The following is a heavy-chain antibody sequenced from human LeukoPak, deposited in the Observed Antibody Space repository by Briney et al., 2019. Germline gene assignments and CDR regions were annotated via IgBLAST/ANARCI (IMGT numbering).Heavy chain of an antibody. J-gene: IGHJ5*02. CDR1: GFTFSSYA. D-gene: IGHD6-19*01. V-gene: IGHV3-23*01. CDR3: AKLPASGWYGDWFDP. CDR2: ISGSGGST. Sequence: GVLRLSCAASGFTFSSYAMSWVRQAPGKGLEWVSAISGSGGSTYYADSVKGRFTISRDNSKNTLYLQMNSLRAEDTAVYYCAKLPASGWYGDWFDPWGQGTLVTVSS.